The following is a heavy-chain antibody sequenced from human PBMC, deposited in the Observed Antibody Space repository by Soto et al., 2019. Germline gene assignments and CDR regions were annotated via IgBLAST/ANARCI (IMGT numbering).Heavy chain of an antibody. J-gene: IGHJ3*01. V-gene: IGHV3-7*01. CDR2: IKRDGSEK. CDR1: GFTFSNYW. CDR3: ARDDLLRGFCSSSSCPP. Sequence: GGSLRLSCAASGFTFSNYWMSWVRQAPGKGLEWVANIKRDGSEKYYVDSVEGRFTISRDNAKNSLYLQMNSLRAEDTAVYFCARDDLLRGFCSSSSCPPWGQGTMVTVSS. D-gene: IGHD2-2*01.